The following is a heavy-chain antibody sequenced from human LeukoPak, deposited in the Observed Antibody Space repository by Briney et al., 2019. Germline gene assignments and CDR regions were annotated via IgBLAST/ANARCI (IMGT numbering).Heavy chain of an antibody. D-gene: IGHD6-19*01. V-gene: IGHV3-48*01. CDR3: ARAREITVSGTDYFDY. CDR2: ITSSSGTI. CDR1: GFTFSSYT. Sequence: GGSLRLSCGVSGFTFSSYTMNWVRQAPGKGLEWVSYITSSSGTIYYADSVKGRFTISRDNAKQSLYLQMNSLRAEDTAVYYCARAREITVSGTDYFDYWGQGTLVTVSS. J-gene: IGHJ4*02.